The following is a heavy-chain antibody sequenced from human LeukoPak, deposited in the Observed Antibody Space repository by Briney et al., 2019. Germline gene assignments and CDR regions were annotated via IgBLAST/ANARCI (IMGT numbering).Heavy chain of an antibody. D-gene: IGHD1-1*01. CDR2: IYYSGST. CDR1: GGSISSGDYY. V-gene: IGHV4-30-4*08. J-gene: IGHJ4*02. CDR3: ARDIKKTREGFDY. Sequence: PSQTLSLTCTVSGGSISSGDYYWSWIRQPPGKGLEWIGYIYYSGSTYYNPSLKSRVTISVDTSKNQFSLKLSSVTAADTAVYYCARDIKKTREGFDYWGQGTLVTVSS.